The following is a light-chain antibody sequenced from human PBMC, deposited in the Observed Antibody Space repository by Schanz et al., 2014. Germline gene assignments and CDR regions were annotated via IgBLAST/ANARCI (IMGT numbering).Light chain of an antibody. CDR1: QSVSSSY. CDR2: DAS. V-gene: IGKV3-11*01. CDR3: QQRSNWPPT. Sequence: EIVLTQSPGTLSLSPGERATLSCRASQSVSSSYLAWYQQKPGQAPRLLIYDASNRATGIPARFSGSGSGTDFTLTISGLEPEDFAVYYCQQRSNWPPTFGQGTRLEIK. J-gene: IGKJ5*01.